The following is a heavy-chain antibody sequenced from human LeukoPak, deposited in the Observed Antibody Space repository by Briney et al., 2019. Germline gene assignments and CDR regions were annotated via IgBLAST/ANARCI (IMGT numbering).Heavy chain of an antibody. V-gene: IGHV1-8*03. Sequence: ASVKVSCKASGYTFTSYDINWVRQATGQGLEWMGWMNPNSGNTGYAQKFQGRVTITRNTSISTAYMELSSLRSEDTAVYYRARGRRGWGGYFDYWGQGTLVTVSS. D-gene: IGHD6-19*01. CDR1: GYTFTSYD. CDR2: MNPNSGNT. J-gene: IGHJ4*02. CDR3: ARGRRGWGGYFDY.